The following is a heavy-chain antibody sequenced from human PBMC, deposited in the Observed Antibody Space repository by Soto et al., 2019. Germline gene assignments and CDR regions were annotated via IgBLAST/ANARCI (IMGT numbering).Heavy chain of an antibody. J-gene: IGHJ6*02. D-gene: IGHD3-10*01. V-gene: IGHV4-38-2*02. CDR2: VYRSGAA. CDR3: VRARGDRAFAMDV. CDR1: GYSISTGYY. Sequence: SEPLSLTCTVSGYSISTGYYWAWVRQSPGKGLEWIGSVYRSGAAYYSPTLKSRVTISVDTSKNQFSLHLKSVTAADAAVYYCVRARGDRAFAMDVWGQGTTVTVSS.